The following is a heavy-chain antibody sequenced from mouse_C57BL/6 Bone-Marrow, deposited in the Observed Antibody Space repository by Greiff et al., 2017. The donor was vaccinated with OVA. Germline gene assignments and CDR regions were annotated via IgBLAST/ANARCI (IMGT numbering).Heavy chain of an antibody. J-gene: IGHJ3*01. Sequence: LVESGAELARPGASVKLSCKASGYTFTSYGISWVKQRTGQGLEWIGEIYPRSGNTYYNEKFKGKATLTADKSSSTAYMELRSLTSEDSAVYFCARGDDYDGFAYWGQGTLVTVSA. CDR1: GYTFTSYG. V-gene: IGHV1-81*01. D-gene: IGHD2-4*01. CDR3: ARGDDYDGFAY. CDR2: IYPRSGNT.